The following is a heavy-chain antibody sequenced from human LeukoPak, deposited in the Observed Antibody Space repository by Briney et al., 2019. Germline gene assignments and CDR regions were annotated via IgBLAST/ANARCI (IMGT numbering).Heavy chain of an antibody. CDR2: ISYDGSNK. D-gene: IGHD3-16*02. CDR1: GFTFSSYG. V-gene: IGHV3-30*03. Sequence: GGSLRLSCAASGFTFSSYGMHWVRQAPGKGLEWVAVISYDGSNKYYADSVKGRFTISRDNSKNTLYLQMNSLRAEDTAVYYCARVSKGGNYFDYWGQGTLVTVSS. J-gene: IGHJ4*02. CDR3: ARVSKGGNYFDY.